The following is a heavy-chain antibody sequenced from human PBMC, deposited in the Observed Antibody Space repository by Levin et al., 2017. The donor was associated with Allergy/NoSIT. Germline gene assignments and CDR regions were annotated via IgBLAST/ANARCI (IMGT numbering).Heavy chain of an antibody. CDR3: ARGSLASRVRPTYYYYYGMDV. CDR1: GYTFTSYD. V-gene: IGHV1-8*01. J-gene: IGHJ6*02. Sequence: GESLKISCKASGYTFTSYDINWVRQATGQGLEWMGWMNPNSGNTGYAQKFQGRVTMTRNTSISTAYMELSSLRSEDTAVYYCARGSLASRVRPTYYYYYGMDVWGQGTTVTVSS. CDR2: MNPNSGNT. D-gene: IGHD6-6*01.